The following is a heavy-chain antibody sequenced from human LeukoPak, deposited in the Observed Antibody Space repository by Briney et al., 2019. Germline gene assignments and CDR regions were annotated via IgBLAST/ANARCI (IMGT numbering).Heavy chain of an antibody. D-gene: IGHD3-16*02. Sequence: GGSLRLSCAASGFTFSSYSMNWVRQAPGKGLEWVSSISSSSSYIYYADSVKGRFTISRDNAKNSLYLRMNSLRAEDTAVYYFARDPSGRYPIPDYCLQGTLISISS. V-gene: IGHV3-21*01. CDR2: ISSSSSYI. CDR3: ARDPSGRYPIPDY. CDR1: GFTFSSYS. J-gene: IGHJ4*02.